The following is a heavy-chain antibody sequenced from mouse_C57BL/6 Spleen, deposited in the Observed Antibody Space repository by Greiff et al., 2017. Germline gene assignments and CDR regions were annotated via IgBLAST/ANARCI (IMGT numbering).Heavy chain of an antibody. D-gene: IGHD2-13*01. V-gene: IGHV1-81*01. CDR2: IDPRNGNT. CDR1: GYTFTSYC. J-gene: IGHJ3*01. CDR3: ARSGCGDSPFDY. Sequence: VQLQQSGAELARPGASVKLSCKASGYTFTSYCIRWVKQRTGQGLEWIGEIDPRNGNTHYNEKFKGKATLTADKSSSTAYMELRSLTSEDSAVYFCARSGCGDSPFDYWGQGTLVTVSA.